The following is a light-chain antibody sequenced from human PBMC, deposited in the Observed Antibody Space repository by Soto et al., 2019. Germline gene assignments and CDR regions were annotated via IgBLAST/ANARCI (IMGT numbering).Light chain of an antibody. J-gene: IGKJ1*01. Sequence: DIEMTQSPSTLSASVGDRVTITCRASQTIRRWLAWYQQRPGKAPKVLIYDASTLESGVPARFSGSGSETEFTLTISSLQPEDFATYYCQHYNSYPWTFGQGTKVEIK. CDR1: QTIRRW. V-gene: IGKV1-5*01. CDR3: QHYNSYPWT. CDR2: DAS.